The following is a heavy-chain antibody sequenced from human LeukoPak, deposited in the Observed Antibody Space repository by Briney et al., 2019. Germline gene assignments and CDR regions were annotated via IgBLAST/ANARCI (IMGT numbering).Heavy chain of an antibody. J-gene: IGHJ4*02. D-gene: IGHD3-10*01. CDR3: ARTPRGGISDY. CDR1: GFTFSSYA. Sequence: GGSLRLSCTASGFTFSSYAMSWVRQAPGKGLEWASTIYGGGNTYCADSVKGRFSVSGDFSKNTVYLQINSLRDEDTAVYYCARTPRGGISDYWGQGTRVTVSS. V-gene: IGHV3-66*01. CDR2: IYGGGNT.